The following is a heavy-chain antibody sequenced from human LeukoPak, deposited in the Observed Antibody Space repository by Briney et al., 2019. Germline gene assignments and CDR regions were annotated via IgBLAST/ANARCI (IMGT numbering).Heavy chain of an antibody. CDR2: IKQDGSEK. J-gene: IGHJ4*02. Sequence: GGSLRLSCVASGFSCNNYRMTWVRQAPGKGLEWVANIKQDGSEKQYVDSVKGRFAISRDNAKKSLYLQINTLRAEDTAVCYCVRGPHIAATSYWGQGTLVTVSS. CDR1: GFSCNNYR. V-gene: IGHV3-7*03. CDR3: VRGPHIAATSY. D-gene: IGHD6-25*01.